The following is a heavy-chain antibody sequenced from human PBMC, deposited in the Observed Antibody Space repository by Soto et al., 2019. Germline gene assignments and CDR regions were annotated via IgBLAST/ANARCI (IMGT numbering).Heavy chain of an antibody. V-gene: IGHV4-59*08. D-gene: IGHD3-10*02. CDR1: GGSINSYY. CDR2: IFYSGST. J-gene: IGHJ3*02. Sequence: QVQLQESGPGLVKPSETLSLTCTVSGGSINSYYWSWIRQPPGKGLEWTGYIFYSGSTNYNPSLMGRVTIPVDTPKTQFSLKLGSVTAADTAGYCCARRYVRAFDIWGQGTMVSFSS. CDR3: ARRYVRAFDI.